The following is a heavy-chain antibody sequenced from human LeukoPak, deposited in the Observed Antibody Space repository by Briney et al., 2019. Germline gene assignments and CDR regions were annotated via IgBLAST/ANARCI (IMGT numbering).Heavy chain of an antibody. Sequence: GASVKVSCKASGYTFTSYDINWVRQATGQGLEWMGWMNPNSGNTGYAQKFQGRVTMTRNTSISTAYMELSSLRSEDTAVYYCARANFPEYDFWSGYSFDPWGQGTLVTVSS. CDR2: MNPNSGNT. CDR1: GYTFTSYD. J-gene: IGHJ5*02. D-gene: IGHD3-3*01. V-gene: IGHV1-8*01. CDR3: ARANFPEYDFWSGYSFDP.